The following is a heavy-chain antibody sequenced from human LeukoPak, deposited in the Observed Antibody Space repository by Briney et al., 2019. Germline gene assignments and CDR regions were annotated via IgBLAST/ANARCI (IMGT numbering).Heavy chain of an antibody. CDR2: IYYSGST. V-gene: IGHV4-59*01. CDR1: GGSISSYY. D-gene: IGHD3-10*01. CDR3: ARRGTMVRGVFHYYYGMDV. Sequence: SETLSLTCTVSGGSISSYYWGWIRQPPGKGLEWIGYIYYSGSTNYNPSLKSRVTISVDTSKNQFSLKLSSVTAADTAVYYCARRGTMVRGVFHYYYGMDVWGQGTTVTVSS. J-gene: IGHJ6*02.